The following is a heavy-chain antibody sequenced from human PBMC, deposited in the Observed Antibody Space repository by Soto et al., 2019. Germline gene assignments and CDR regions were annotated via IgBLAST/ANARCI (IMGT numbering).Heavy chain of an antibody. J-gene: IGHJ4*02. D-gene: IGHD2-2*01. CDR3: AREGEGYCSSTSCYFDY. CDR1: GGSFNRHT. CDR2: IIPIFGTA. V-gene: IGHV1-69*01. Sequence: QVQLVQSGAEVRKPGSSVRVSCKASGGSFNRHTISWVRQAPGQGLEWMGGIIPIFGTANHAQKFQGRVTIIADESTSTVYMELSSLRSDDTAIYYCAREGEGYCSSTSCYFDYWGQGTLVTVSS.